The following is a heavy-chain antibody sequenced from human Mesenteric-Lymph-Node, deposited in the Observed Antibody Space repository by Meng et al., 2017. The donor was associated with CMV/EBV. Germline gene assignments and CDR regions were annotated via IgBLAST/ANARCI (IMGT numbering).Heavy chain of an antibody. CDR2: INHSGST. V-gene: IGHV4-34*01. Sequence: QVQLQQWGAGLLKPSETLSLTCAVYGGSFSGYYWSWIRQPPGKGLEWIGEINHSGSTNYNPSLKSRVTISVDTSKNQFSLKLSSVTAADTAVYYCARHQRWLKSEGGFNYWGQGTLVTGSS. J-gene: IGHJ4*02. CDR3: ARHQRWLKSEGGFNY. CDR1: GGSFSGYY. D-gene: IGHD4-23*01.